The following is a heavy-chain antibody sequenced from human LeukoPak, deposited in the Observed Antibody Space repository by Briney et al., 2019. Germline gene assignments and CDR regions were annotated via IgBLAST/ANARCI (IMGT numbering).Heavy chain of an antibody. CDR3: ATYTHWVAGDV. Sequence: GGSLRLSCAASGFTFSDSWMSWVRQGPGKGLEWVANMNQDGSAKGYVDSVTGRFTISRDNARNSLYLQMSSLRPEDTAVYYCATYTHWVAGDVWGQGTTVTVSS. D-gene: IGHD3-16*01. V-gene: IGHV3-7*01. CDR1: GFTFSDSW. J-gene: IGHJ6*02. CDR2: MNQDGSAK.